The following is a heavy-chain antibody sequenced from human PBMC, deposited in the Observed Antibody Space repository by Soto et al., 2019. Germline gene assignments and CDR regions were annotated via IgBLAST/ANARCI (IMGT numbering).Heavy chain of an antibody. CDR1: GDSVSSNSAA. V-gene: IGHV6-1*01. Sequence: SHTLSLTCAISGDSVSSNSAAWNWIRQSPSRGLEWLGRTYYRSKWYNDYEVSVKSRITINPDTSKNQLSLQINSVTTEGNAANYCARDQIVYYYYGMDVWGQGTTVTASS. CDR3: ARDQIVYYYYGMDV. D-gene: IGHD3-16*02. CDR2: TYYRSKWYN. J-gene: IGHJ6*02.